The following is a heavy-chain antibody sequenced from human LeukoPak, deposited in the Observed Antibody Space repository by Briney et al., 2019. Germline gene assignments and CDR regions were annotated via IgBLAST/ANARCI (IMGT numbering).Heavy chain of an antibody. J-gene: IGHJ5*02. CDR3: ATYYYDSSSLSS. D-gene: IGHD3-22*01. CDR2: VKEDGSEK. CDR1: GFMFSRYW. V-gene: IGHV3-7*02. Sequence: PGGSLRLSCAASGFMFSRYWMSWVRQAPEKGLEWVANVKEDGSEKYYVDSVKGRFSISRDNAKNSLYLQMNSLRAEDTAVYYCATYYYDSSSLSSWGQGTLVTVSS.